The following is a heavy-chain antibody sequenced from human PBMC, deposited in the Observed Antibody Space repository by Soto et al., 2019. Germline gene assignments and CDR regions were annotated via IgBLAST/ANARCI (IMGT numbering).Heavy chain of an antibody. V-gene: IGHV3-48*02. J-gene: IGHJ6*02. CDR3: ARDRCSSTSCSRRDYYYYYGMDV. D-gene: IGHD2-2*01. CDR1: GFTFSSYS. CDR2: ISSSSSTI. Sequence: EVQLVESGGGLVQPGGSLRLSCAASGFTFSSYSMNWVRQAPGKGLEWVSYISSSSSTIYYADSVKGRFTISRGNAKNSLYLQMNSLRDEDTAVYYCARDRCSSTSCSRRDYYYYYGMDVWGQGTTVTVSS.